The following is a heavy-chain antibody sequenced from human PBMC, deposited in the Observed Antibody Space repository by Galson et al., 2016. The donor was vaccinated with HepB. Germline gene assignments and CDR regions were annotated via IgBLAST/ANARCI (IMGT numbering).Heavy chain of an antibody. CDR1: GGSFSGGY. J-gene: IGHJ2*01. CDR2: INHSGST. D-gene: IGHD3-3*01. Sequence: ETLSLTCAVYGGSFSGGYWSWIRQSPGKGLEWIGEINHSGSTNYNPSLKSRVTISVDTSKNQFSLKLSSVTAADTAVYYCARKGRRGVSTLTIPRGYWYLYLWGRGTLVTVSS. V-gene: IGHV4-34*01. CDR3: ARKGRRGVSTLTIPRGYWYLYL.